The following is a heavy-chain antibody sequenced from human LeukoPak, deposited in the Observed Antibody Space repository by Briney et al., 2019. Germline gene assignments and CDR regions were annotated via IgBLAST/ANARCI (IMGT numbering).Heavy chain of an antibody. CDR3: ARSAYYYDSSGYYFYWYFDL. J-gene: IGHJ2*01. Sequence: SETLSLTCTVSGGSISSSSYYWGWIRQPPGKGLEWIGYIYYSGSTNYNPSLKSRVTISVDTSKNQFSLKLSSVTAADTAVYYCARSAYYYDSSGYYFYWYFDLWGRGTLVTVSS. CDR1: GGSISSSSYY. D-gene: IGHD3-22*01. CDR2: IYYSGST. V-gene: IGHV4-61*05.